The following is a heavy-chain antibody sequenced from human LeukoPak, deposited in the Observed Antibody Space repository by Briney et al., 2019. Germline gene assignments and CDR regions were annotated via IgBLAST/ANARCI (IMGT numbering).Heavy chain of an antibody. CDR2: IRSKANSYAT. V-gene: IGHV3-73*01. CDR3: AKAPPYKKYFDY. CDR1: GFTFSGSA. J-gene: IGHJ4*02. D-gene: IGHD1-1*01. Sequence: GGSLKLSCATSGFTFSGSAIHWVRQASGKGLEWVGRIRSKANSYATTDVAPVRGGFSISRDDSKNTAYLQMNSLKTEDTAVYYCAKAPPYKKYFDYWGQGTLVTVSS.